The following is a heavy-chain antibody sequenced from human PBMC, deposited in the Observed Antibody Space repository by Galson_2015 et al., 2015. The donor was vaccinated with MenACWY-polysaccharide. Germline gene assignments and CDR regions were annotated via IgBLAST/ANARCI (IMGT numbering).Heavy chain of an antibody. V-gene: IGHV3-23*01. CDR2: ISNRGVT. J-gene: IGHJ4*02. D-gene: IGHD3-10*01. Sequence: SLRLSCAASGFTFSTYAMSWVRQAPGKGLDWVSTISNRGVTYYEDSVRGRFTISRDNSDDPVHLQMSGLRAEDTAIYFCVKDRGPIFGDYWGQGVLVAVSS. CDR3: VKDRGPIFGDY. CDR1: GFTFSTYA.